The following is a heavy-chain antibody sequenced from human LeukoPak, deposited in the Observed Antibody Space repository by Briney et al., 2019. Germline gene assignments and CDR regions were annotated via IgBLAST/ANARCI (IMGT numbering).Heavy chain of an antibody. Sequence: GGSLRLSCAASGFTFSSYSMNWVRQAPGKGLEWVSSISSSSSYIYYADSVKGRFTISRDNAKNSLYLQMNSLRAEDTAVYYCARDLPRAYTAMVLWGQGTLVTVSS. CDR3: ARDLPRAYTAMVL. D-gene: IGHD5-18*01. J-gene: IGHJ4*02. CDR2: ISSSSSYI. CDR1: GFTFSSYS. V-gene: IGHV3-21*01.